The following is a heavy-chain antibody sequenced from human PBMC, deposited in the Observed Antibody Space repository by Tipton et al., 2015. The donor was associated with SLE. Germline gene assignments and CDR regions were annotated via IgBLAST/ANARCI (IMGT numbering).Heavy chain of an antibody. CDR1: GYTFTSYY. J-gene: IGHJ1*01. CDR2: ISAYNGNT. D-gene: IGHD6-19*01. V-gene: IGHV1-18*04. CDR3: ARAVTPVAGGIEYFQH. Sequence: QLVQSGPEVKKPGASVKVSCKASGYTFTSYYMHWVRQAPGQGLEWMGWISAYNGNTNYAQKLQGRVTMTTDTSTSTAYMELRSLRSDDTAVYYCARAVTPVAGGIEYFQHWGQGTLVTVSS.